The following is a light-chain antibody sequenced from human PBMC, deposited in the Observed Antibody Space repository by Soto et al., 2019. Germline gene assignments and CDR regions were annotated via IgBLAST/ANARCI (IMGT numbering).Light chain of an antibody. Sequence: EIVLTQSPATLSLSPGERATLSCRASQSVSSYLAWYQQKPVQAPRLLIYDASNRATGIPARFSGSGSGTACTLTISSLEPEDFATDYCLQDYSLPWTFGQGTKVEIK. CDR3: LQDYSLPWT. V-gene: IGKV3-11*01. J-gene: IGKJ1*01. CDR1: QSVSSY. CDR2: DAS.